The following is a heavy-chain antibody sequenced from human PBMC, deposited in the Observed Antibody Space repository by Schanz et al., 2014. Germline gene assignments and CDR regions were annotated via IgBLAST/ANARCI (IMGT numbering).Heavy chain of an antibody. Sequence: QVQLVQSAPEVKKPGASVKVSCKASGYTFNNHGISWVRQALGQGPEWMGWISAFDDKTDYAQNFQGRLIMTTDTSTTTVYMELRGLRSDDTAVYYCARETTIITGGAFDVWGQGTMVTVSS. CDR3: ARETTIITGGAFDV. V-gene: IGHV1-18*01. CDR2: ISAFDDKT. D-gene: IGHD3-9*01. J-gene: IGHJ3*01. CDR1: GYTFNNHG.